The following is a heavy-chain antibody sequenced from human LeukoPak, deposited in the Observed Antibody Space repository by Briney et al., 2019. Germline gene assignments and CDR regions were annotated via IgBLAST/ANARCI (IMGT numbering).Heavy chain of an antibody. CDR2: FDPEDGET. Sequence: GASVKVSCKVSGYTLTELSMHWVRQAPGKGLEWMGGFDPEDGETIYAQEFQGRVTMTEDTSTDTAYMELSSLRSEDTAVYYCATVRVYDILTGYYHGRDFDLWGRGTLVTVSS. CDR1: GYTLTELS. V-gene: IGHV1-24*01. CDR3: ATVRVYDILTGYYHGRDFDL. D-gene: IGHD3-9*01. J-gene: IGHJ2*01.